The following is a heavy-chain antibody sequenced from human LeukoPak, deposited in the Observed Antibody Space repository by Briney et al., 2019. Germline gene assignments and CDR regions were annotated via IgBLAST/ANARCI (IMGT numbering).Heavy chain of an antibody. CDR1: GFTFDDYA. J-gene: IGHJ4*02. D-gene: IGHD6-13*01. CDR3: AKDWTGVAAAGAPDY. CDR2: ISWNSGSI. Sequence: GGSLRLSCAASGFTFDDYAMHWVRQAPGKGLEWVSGISWNSGSIGYADPVKGRFTISRDNAKNSLYLQMNSLRAEDTALYYCAKDWTGVAAAGAPDYWGQGTLVTVSS. V-gene: IGHV3-9*01.